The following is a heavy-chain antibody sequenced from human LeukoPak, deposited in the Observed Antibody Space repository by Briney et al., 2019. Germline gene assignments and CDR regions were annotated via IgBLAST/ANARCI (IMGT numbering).Heavy chain of an antibody. V-gene: IGHV3-53*01. D-gene: IGHD3-3*01. J-gene: IGHJ4*02. CDR1: GGSFSGYY. CDR2: IYSGGST. Sequence: LSLTCAVYGGSFSGYYWSWIRQAPGKGLEWVSVIYSGGSTYYADSVKGRFTISRDNSKNTLHLQMNSLRAEDTAVYYCARGPIYWGQGTLVTVSS. CDR3: ARGPIY.